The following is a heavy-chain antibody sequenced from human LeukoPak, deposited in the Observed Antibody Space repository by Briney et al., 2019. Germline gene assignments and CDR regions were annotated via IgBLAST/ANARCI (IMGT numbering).Heavy chain of an antibody. CDR1: GFTFSSFT. D-gene: IGHD3-9*01. J-gene: IGHJ6*02. V-gene: IGHV3-21*01. Sequence: GGSLRLSCAASGFTFSSFTLNWVRQAPGKGLEWVSSISSSGSYIYYADSVKGRFTVSRDNAKNSLYLQMNSLRAEDTAVYYCTRDLMDYDVSTGLHHYYMDVWGQGTTVTVSS. CDR3: TRDLMDYDVSTGLHHYYMDV. CDR2: ISSSGSYI.